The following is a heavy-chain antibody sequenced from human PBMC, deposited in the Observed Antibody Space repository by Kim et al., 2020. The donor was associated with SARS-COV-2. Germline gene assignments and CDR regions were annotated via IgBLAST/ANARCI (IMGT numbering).Heavy chain of an antibody. CDR1: GFTFDDYA. Sequence: GGSLRLSCAASGFTFDDYAMHWVRQAPGKGLEWVSGISWNSGSIGYADSVKGRFTISRDNAKNSLYLQMNSLRAEDTALYYCAKEDGYGDYVYWGQGTLV. V-gene: IGHV3-9*01. CDR3: AKEDGYGDYVY. CDR2: ISWNSGSI. D-gene: IGHD4-17*01. J-gene: IGHJ4*02.